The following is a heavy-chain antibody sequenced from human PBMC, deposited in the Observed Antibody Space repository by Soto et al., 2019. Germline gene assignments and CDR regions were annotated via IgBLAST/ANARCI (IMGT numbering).Heavy chain of an antibody. Sequence: TGXSLRLSCAASGFTFSSNAMSWVRQAPGKGLEWVSTISGSGGSTYYADSVKGRFTISRDNSKNTLYLQMNSLRAEDTAVYYCAKPTAAAGRGAHYFDYWGQGTLVTLSS. D-gene: IGHD6-13*01. CDR3: AKPTAAAGRGAHYFDY. CDR1: GFTFSSNA. J-gene: IGHJ4*02. V-gene: IGHV3-23*01. CDR2: ISGSGGST.